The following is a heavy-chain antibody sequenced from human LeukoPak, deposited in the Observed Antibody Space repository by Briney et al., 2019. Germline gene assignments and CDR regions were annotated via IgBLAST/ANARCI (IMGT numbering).Heavy chain of an antibody. J-gene: IGHJ6*03. V-gene: IGHV3-7*01. CDR2: IEEDGSEK. Sequence: GGSLRLSCAASGFSLSSYWMSWVRLAPGKGLEWVADIEEDGSEKYYVDSVKGRFTISRDNAKNSLSLRMNSLRPEDTALYYCVRLRCSSTNCHTLYYYYMDVWGKGTTVTVSS. D-gene: IGHD2-2*02. CDR3: VRLRCSSTNCHTLYYYYMDV. CDR1: GFSLSSYW.